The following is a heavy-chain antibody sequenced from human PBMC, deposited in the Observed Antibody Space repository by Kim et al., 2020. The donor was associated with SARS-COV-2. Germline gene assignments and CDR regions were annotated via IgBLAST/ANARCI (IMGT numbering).Heavy chain of an antibody. CDR3: ARDIVATISYHYYYYMDV. V-gene: IGHV6-1*01. Sequence: SQTLSLTCAISGDSVSSNSAAWNWIRQSPSRGLEWLGRTYYRSKWYNDYAVSVKSRITINPDTSKNQFSLQLNSVTPEDTAVYYCARDIVATISYHYYYYMDVWGKGTTVTVSS. CDR2: TYYRSKWYN. J-gene: IGHJ6*03. D-gene: IGHD5-12*01. CDR1: GDSVSSNSAA.